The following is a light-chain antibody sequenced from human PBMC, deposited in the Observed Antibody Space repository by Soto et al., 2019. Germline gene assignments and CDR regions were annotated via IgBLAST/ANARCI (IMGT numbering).Light chain of an antibody. Sequence: SALTHPAVVSGCRGQSITISCPGNSIYVGGYDYVSWYQLHPGKATKLMVFEVSNRPSGVSYRFSGSKSGNTASLTISGLQAEDEADYFCSSYSISTGYLFGTGTKV. J-gene: IGLJ1*01. V-gene: IGLV2-14*01. CDR3: SSYSISTGYL. CDR1: SIYVGGYDY. CDR2: EVS.